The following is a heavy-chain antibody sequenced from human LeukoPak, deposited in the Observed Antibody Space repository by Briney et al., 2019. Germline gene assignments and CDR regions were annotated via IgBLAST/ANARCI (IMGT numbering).Heavy chain of an antibody. CDR3: ARSVGRKDAFDI. V-gene: IGHV4-59*01. D-gene: IGHD1-26*01. Sequence: PSETLSLTCTVSGGSIRTYYWSWIRQPPGKGLDWFGYIYYSGSTNYNPSLKSRVTISIDTSKNQLSLKLSSVTAADTAVYYCARSVGRKDAFDIWGQGTMVTVSS. J-gene: IGHJ3*02. CDR1: GGSIRTYY. CDR2: IYYSGST.